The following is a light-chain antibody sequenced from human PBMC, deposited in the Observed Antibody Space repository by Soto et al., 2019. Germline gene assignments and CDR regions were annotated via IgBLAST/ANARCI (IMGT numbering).Light chain of an antibody. CDR2: GAS. CDR3: QHSGSSLT. V-gene: IGKV3-20*01. CDR1: QSISSSY. J-gene: IGKJ4*01. Sequence: EIVLTQSPGTLSLSPGEGATLSCRASQSISSSYLAWYQQRPGQAPRLFIYGASRRGTGIPDRFRGSGSGTAFTLTLSRLQPEDFAVYYCQHSGSSLTFGGGTTVEIK.